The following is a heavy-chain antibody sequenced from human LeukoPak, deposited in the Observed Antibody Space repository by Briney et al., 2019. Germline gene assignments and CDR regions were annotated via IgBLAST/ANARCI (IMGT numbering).Heavy chain of an antibody. CDR3: ASRSSIWSGYQDTLYYFDS. CDR2: IYYSGST. V-gene: IGHV4-59*01. D-gene: IGHD3-3*01. CDR1: GDSISSYS. J-gene: IGHJ4*02. Sequence: SETLSLTCTVSGDSISSYSWNWIRQPAGKGLEWIGHIYYSGSTNYNPSLKSRVTISVDTSKNQFSLKLSSVTAADTAVYYCASRSSIWSGYQDTLYYFDSWGQGTLVTVSS.